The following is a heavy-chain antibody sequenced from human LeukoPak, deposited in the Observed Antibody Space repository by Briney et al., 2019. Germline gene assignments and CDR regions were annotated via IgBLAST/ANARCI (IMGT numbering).Heavy chain of an antibody. V-gene: IGHV1-18*01. J-gene: IGHJ4*02. CDR3: ARESKWLVPSASDY. Sequence: ASVKVSCKASGYTFTSYGISWVRQAPGQGLEWMGWISAYNGNTNYAQKLQGRVTMTTDTSTSTAYMELRSLRSDDTAVYHCARESKWLVPSASDYWGQGTLVTVSS. CDR2: ISAYNGNT. CDR1: GYTFTSYG. D-gene: IGHD6-6*01.